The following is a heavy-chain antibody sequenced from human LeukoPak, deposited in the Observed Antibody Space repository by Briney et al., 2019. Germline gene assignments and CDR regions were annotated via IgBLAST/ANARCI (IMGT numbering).Heavy chain of an antibody. J-gene: IGHJ1*01. CDR2: IYHSGST. CDR3: ASLKAATFHH. Sequence: PSETLSLTCAVSGYSISSSYYWGWIRQPPGKGLEWIGSIYHSGSTYYNPSLKSRVTISVDTSKNEFSLKLSSAAAADTAVYYCASLKAATFHHWGQGTLVTVSS. CDR1: GYSISSSYY. V-gene: IGHV4-38-2*01. D-gene: IGHD6-13*01.